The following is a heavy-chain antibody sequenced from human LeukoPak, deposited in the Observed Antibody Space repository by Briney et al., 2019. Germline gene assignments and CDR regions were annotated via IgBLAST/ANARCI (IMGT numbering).Heavy chain of an antibody. V-gene: IGHV3-15*01. J-gene: IGHJ4*02. CDR1: GFTFSTYA. CDR3: TTGFWSVRDY. CDR2: IKSKTDGGTT. D-gene: IGHD3-3*01. Sequence: GGSLRLSCAASGFTFSTYAMSWVRQAPGKGLEWVGRIKSKTDGGTTDYAAPVKGRFTISRDDSKNTLYLQMNSLKTEDTAVYYCTTGFWSVRDYWGQGTLVTVSS.